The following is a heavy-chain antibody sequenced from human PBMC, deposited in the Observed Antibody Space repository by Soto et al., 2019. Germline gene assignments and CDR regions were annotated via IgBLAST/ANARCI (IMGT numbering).Heavy chain of an antibody. Sequence: QDQLVQSGAEVKKPGASVKISCEASGYTFTSHGISWVRQAPGQGLEWLGWISTYNSRTHYAQKVQGRDTMTTDTSTSTAYLDLRSLTFDDTAVHYCARARYCASPSCYKHYYYGMDTWGQGTTVTVSS. D-gene: IGHD2-2*02. V-gene: IGHV1-18*04. CDR3: ARARYCASPSCYKHYYYGMDT. CDR1: GYTFTSHG. J-gene: IGHJ6*02. CDR2: ISTYNSRT.